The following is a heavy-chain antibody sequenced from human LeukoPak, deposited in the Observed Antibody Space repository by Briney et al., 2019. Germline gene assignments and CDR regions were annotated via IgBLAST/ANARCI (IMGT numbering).Heavy chain of an antibody. CDR1: GYTFTSYG. CDR3: ARLGKGLLFETPTV. V-gene: IGHV1-18*01. J-gene: IGHJ6*02. CDR2: ISAYNGNT. Sequence: ASVKVSCKASGYTFTSYGISWVRQAPGQGLEWMGWISAYNGNTNYAQKLQGRVTMTTDTSTSTAYMELRSLRSDDTAVYYCARLGKGLLFETPTVWGQGTTVTVSS. D-gene: IGHD2-21*02.